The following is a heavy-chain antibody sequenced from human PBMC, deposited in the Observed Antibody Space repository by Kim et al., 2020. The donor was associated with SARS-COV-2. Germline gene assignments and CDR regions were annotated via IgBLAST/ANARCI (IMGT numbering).Heavy chain of an antibody. V-gene: IGHV3-33*01. CDR2: IWYDGSNK. J-gene: IGHJ4*02. D-gene: IGHD6-19*01. CDR1: GFTFSSYG. CDR3: AREAISSGWSNYYFDY. Sequence: GGSLRLSCAASGFTFSSYGMHWVRQAPGKGLEWVAVIWYDGSNKYYADSVKGRFTISRDNSKNTLYLQMNSLRAEDTAVYYCAREAISSGWSNYYFDYWGQGTLVTASS.